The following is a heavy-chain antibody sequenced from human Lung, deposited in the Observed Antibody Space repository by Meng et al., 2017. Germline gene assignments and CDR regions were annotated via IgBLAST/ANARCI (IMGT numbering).Heavy chain of an antibody. Sequence: QVQPVQSGPAVKKAGASVKVSCKASDYTFTGYGVSWVRQAPGQGLEWMAWLGAHDGDTSHAPKFQGRVTVSADRPTATAYMELRSLRSDDTAVYYCARGTPGRSYSDYWGQGTLVTVSS. J-gene: IGHJ4*02. CDR1: DYTFTGYG. D-gene: IGHD3-10*01. CDR2: LGAHDGDT. V-gene: IGHV1-18*01. CDR3: ARGTPGRSYSDY.